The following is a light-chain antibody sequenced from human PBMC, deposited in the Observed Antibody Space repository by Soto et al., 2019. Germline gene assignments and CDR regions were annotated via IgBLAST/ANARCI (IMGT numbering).Light chain of an antibody. CDR3: QQSFTTRPT. V-gene: IGKV1-39*01. J-gene: IGKJ4*01. CDR1: QSISTY. CDR2: TAS. Sequence: DIQMTQSPSSLSASVGDRVTITCRASQSISTYLNWYQHKPGKAPKLLIYTASTLQSGVPSRFSGSGSGTDFTLTISVLQPEDFATYYCQQSFTTRPTFGGGTKVEIK.